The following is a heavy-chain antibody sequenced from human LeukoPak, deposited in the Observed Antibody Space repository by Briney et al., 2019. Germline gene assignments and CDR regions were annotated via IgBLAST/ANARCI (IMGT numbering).Heavy chain of an antibody. CDR2: IWYDGSIQ. CDR1: GFTFSSYG. Sequence: PGGSLRLSCAASGFTFSSYGMHWVRQAPGKGLEWVAAIWYDGSIQYYADSVKGRFTISRDNSKNTLYLQMDSLRAEDTAVYYCARAGYCSGGSCYGSDYWGQGTLASVSS. V-gene: IGHV3-33*01. D-gene: IGHD2-15*01. CDR3: ARAGYCSGGSCYGSDY. J-gene: IGHJ4*02.